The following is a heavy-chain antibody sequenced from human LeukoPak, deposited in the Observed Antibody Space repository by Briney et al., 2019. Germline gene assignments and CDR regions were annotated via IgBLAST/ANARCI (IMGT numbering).Heavy chain of an antibody. CDR1: GGTFSGYA. J-gene: IGHJ3*02. CDR3: ARAATVVDAFDI. Sequence: GASVKVSCKASGGTFSGYAISWVRQAPGQGLEWMGRIIPILGIANYAQKFQGRATITADKSTSTAYMELSSLRSEDTAVYYCARAATVVDAFDIWGQGTMVTVSS. V-gene: IGHV1-69*04. CDR2: IIPILGIA. D-gene: IGHD4-23*01.